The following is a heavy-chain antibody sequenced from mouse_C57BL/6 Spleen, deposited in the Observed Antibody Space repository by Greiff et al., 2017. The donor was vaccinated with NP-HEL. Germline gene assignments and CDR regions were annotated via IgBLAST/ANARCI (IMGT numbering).Heavy chain of an antibody. CDR1: GYTFTSYW. Sequence: VQLQQSGAELAKPGASVKLSCKASGYTFTSYWMHWVKQRPGQGLEWIGYINPSSGYTKYNQKFKDKATLTADKSSSTAYMQLSSLTYEDSAVYYCARSPPTTVVAPDYWGQGTTLTVSS. CDR3: ARSPPTTVVAPDY. J-gene: IGHJ2*01. V-gene: IGHV1-7*01. D-gene: IGHD1-1*01. CDR2: INPSSGYT.